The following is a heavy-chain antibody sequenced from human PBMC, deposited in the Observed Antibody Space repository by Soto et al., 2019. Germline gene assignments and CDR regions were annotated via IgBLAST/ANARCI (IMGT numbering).Heavy chain of an antibody. V-gene: IGHV1-18*01. CDR2: ISAYNGNT. CDR1: GYTFTSYG. D-gene: IGHD6-13*01. Sequence: QVQLVQSGAEVKKPGASVKVSCKASGYTFTSYGISWVRQAPGQGLEWMEGISAYNGNTNYAQKLQGRVTMTTDTTASAAYMELRSLSSDDAAVDYCVSMQRSWYSWFAPWCHGALVAVSS. CDR3: VSMQRSWYSWFAP. J-gene: IGHJ5*02.